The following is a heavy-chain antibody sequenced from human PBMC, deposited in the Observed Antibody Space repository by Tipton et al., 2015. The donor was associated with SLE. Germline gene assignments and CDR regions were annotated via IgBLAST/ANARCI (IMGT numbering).Heavy chain of an antibody. V-gene: IGHV5-51*01. CDR3: ARRNGDFYYYYGMDV. CDR1: RYSFTSYW. J-gene: IGHJ6*02. CDR2: IYPGGSDT. Sequence: VQLMQSGAEVKKPGESLKISCKGSRYSFTSYWIGWVRQMPGKGLEWMGIIYPGGSDTRYSPSFQGQVTISADKSVSTAYLQWSSLKASDTAMYYCARRNGDFYYYYGMDVWGQGTAVTVS. D-gene: IGHD4-17*01.